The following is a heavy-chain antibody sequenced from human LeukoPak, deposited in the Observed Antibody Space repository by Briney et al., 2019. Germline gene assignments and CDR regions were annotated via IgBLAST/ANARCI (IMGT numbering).Heavy chain of an antibody. Sequence: GGSLRLSCAVSGFTFDDHTMHWVRQVPGKGLEWVANIKEDGSAQYYVGSVKGRFTISRDNAKNSLNLQMSSLRAEDTAVYYCATSSNAPGNHWGQGTLVTVSS. D-gene: IGHD2-2*01. J-gene: IGHJ5*02. CDR1: GFTFDDHT. CDR3: ATSSNAPGNH. V-gene: IGHV3-7*01. CDR2: IKEDGSAQ.